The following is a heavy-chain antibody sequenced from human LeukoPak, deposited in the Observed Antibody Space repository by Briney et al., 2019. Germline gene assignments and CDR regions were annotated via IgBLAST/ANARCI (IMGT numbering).Heavy chain of an antibody. CDR3: ASYTGYSSGWYGQD. CDR1: GGSISSGDYY. J-gene: IGHJ4*02. CDR2: IYYSGST. Sequence: PSETLSLTCTVSGGSISSGDYYWSWIRQPPGKGLEWSGYIYYSGSTYYNPSLKSRVTISVDTSKNQFSLKLSSVTAADTAVYYCASYTGYSSGWYGQDWGQGTLVTVSS. D-gene: IGHD6-19*01. V-gene: IGHV4-30-4*08.